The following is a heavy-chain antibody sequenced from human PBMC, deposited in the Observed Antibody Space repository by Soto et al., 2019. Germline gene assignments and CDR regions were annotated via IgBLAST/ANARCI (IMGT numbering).Heavy chain of an antibody. CDR2: FDPEDGET. Sequence: ASVKVSCKVSGYTLPELSMHWVRQAPGKGLEWMGGFDPEDGETIYAQKFQGRVTMTEDTSTDTAYMELSSLRSEDTAVYYCAVYGSGILILSNWFDPWGQGTLVTVSS. D-gene: IGHD3-10*01. CDR3: AVYGSGILILSNWFDP. CDR1: GYTLPELS. J-gene: IGHJ5*02. V-gene: IGHV1-24*01.